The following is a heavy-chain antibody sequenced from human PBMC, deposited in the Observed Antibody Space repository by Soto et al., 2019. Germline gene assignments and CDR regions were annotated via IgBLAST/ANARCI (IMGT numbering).Heavy chain of an antibody. V-gene: IGHV1-8*01. Sequence: QVQLVQSGAEVKKPGASVKVSCKASGYTFTSYDINWVRQATGQGLEWMGWMNPNSGNTAYAQKFQGRITMTRNASISTAYMELSSLRSEDTAVYYSAREKVTSGYPDWGQGTLVTVSS. CDR3: AREKVTSGYPD. D-gene: IGHD3-22*01. CDR2: MNPNSGNT. CDR1: GYTFTSYD. J-gene: IGHJ4*02.